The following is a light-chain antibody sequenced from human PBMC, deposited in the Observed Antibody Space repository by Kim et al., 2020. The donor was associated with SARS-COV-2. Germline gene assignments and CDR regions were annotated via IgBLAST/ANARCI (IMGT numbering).Light chain of an antibody. J-gene: IGLJ3*02. Sequence: APGGTASISCGGNNIGSKSVHWYQQKPGQAPVLVIFYDTDRPSGTPERFSGSKSGSTATLTISRVEAGVEADYYCQVWDSGSDHWVFGGGTKVTVL. CDR3: QVWDSGSDHWV. CDR2: YDT. CDR1: NIGSKS. V-gene: IGLV3-21*04.